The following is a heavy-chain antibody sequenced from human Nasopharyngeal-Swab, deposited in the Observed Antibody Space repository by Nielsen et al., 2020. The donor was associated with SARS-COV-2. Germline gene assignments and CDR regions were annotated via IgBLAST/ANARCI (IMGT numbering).Heavy chain of an antibody. CDR1: GYTFTSYD. D-gene: IGHD5-18*01. Sequence: ASGQVSCNASGYTFTSYDINWVRQATGQGLEWMGWMNPNSGNTGYAQKFQGRVTMTRNTSISTAYMELSSLRSEDTAVYYCARAGKVQLWFNSLYYFDYWGQGTLVTVSS. V-gene: IGHV1-8*01. CDR2: MNPNSGNT. J-gene: IGHJ4*02. CDR3: ARAGKVQLWFNSLYYFDY.